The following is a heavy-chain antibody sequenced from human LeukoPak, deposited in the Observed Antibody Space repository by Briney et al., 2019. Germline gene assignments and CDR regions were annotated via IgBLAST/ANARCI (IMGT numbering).Heavy chain of an antibody. V-gene: IGHV4-61*08. CDR3: ARDDILTGPKSYYYYGMDV. Sequence: SETLSLTCTVSGASFSSSGFYWVWIRQPPGKRLEWIGYVYYSGSTTYNPSLKSRVTISLDMSKNQFSLKLRSVTAADTAVYYCARDDILTGPKSYYYYGMDVWGQGTTVTVSS. CDR1: GASFSSSGFY. D-gene: IGHD3-9*01. CDR2: VYYSGST. J-gene: IGHJ6*02.